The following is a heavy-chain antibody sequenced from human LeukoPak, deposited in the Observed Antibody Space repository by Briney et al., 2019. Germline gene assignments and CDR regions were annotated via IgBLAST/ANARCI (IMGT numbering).Heavy chain of an antibody. J-gene: IGHJ6*03. Sequence: SETLSLTCTVSGGSISSSSYYWGWIRQPPGKGLEWIGSIYYSGNTYYNPSLKSRVTISVDTSKNQFSLKLSSVTAADTAVYYCARRTSRYYMDVWGKGITVTVSS. D-gene: IGHD2-2*01. CDR1: GGSISSSSYY. CDR2: IYYSGNT. V-gene: IGHV4-39*01. CDR3: ARRTSRYYMDV.